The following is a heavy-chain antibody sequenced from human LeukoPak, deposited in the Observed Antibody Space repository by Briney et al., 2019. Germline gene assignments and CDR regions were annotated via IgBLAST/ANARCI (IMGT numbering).Heavy chain of an antibody. D-gene: IGHD6-25*01. J-gene: IGHJ4*02. Sequence: PGGSLRLSCAASGFTVNDYWMYWVRQAPGKGLVWFSLIKTDGRSTTYAATVKGRFTISRDNAQNMVYLQMNSLRAEDTAVYYCARASGGADSWGQGTLVTVSS. CDR3: ARASGGADS. V-gene: IGHV3-74*03. CDR1: GFTVNDYW. CDR2: IKTDGRST.